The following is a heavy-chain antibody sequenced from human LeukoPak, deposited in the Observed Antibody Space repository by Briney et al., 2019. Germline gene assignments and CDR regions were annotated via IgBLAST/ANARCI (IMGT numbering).Heavy chain of an antibody. Sequence: GGSLRLSCAASEFTFSSYAMHWVRQAPGKGLEWVSAISGSGGSTYYADSVKGRFTISRDNSKNTLYLQMNSLRAEDTAVYYCAKTVGYGDYGYFDYWGQGTLVTVSS. V-gene: IGHV3-23*01. CDR3: AKTVGYGDYGYFDY. J-gene: IGHJ4*02. D-gene: IGHD4-17*01. CDR2: ISGSGGST. CDR1: EFTFSSYA.